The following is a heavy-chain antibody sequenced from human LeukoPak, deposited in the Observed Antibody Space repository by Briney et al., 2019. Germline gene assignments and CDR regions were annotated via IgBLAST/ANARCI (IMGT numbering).Heavy chain of an antibody. CDR1: GASMDGYF. J-gene: IGHJ5*02. CDR2: IYSGGDT. Sequence: SETLSLTCTVSGASMDGYFWSWIRQPPGKGLEWIGFIYSGGDTSYSPSLRSRLTIAVDTSKGQFSLKLYSVTAADTAVYYCARAGGSGWYGKLDPWGQGTLVTVSS. CDR3: ARAGGSGWYGKLDP. V-gene: IGHV4-4*09. D-gene: IGHD6-19*01.